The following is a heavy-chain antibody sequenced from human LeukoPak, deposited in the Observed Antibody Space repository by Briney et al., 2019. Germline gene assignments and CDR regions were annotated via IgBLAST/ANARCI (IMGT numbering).Heavy chain of an antibody. D-gene: IGHD3-10*01. Sequence: SETLSLTCTVSGGSISSSSYYWGWIRQPPGKGLEWIGEINHSGSTNYNPSLKSRVTISVDTSKNQFSLKLSSVTAADTAVYYCARRIRRRGVPSLDWFDPWGQGTLVTVSS. CDR2: INHSGST. CDR1: GGSISSSSYY. CDR3: ARRIRRRGVPSLDWFDP. V-gene: IGHV4-39*07. J-gene: IGHJ5*02.